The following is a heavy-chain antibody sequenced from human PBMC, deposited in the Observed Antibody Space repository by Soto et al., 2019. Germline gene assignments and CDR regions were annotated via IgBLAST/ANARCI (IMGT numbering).Heavy chain of an antibody. Sequence: ASVKVSCKASGYTFTSYDINWVRQATGQGLEWMGWMNPNSGNTGYAQKFQGRVTMTRNTSISTAYMGLSSLRSEDTAVYYCARGLSKQLPKGWFDPWGQGTLVTVSS. CDR1: GYTFTSYD. V-gene: IGHV1-8*01. CDR2: MNPNSGNT. CDR3: ARGLSKQLPKGWFDP. J-gene: IGHJ5*02. D-gene: IGHD6-13*01.